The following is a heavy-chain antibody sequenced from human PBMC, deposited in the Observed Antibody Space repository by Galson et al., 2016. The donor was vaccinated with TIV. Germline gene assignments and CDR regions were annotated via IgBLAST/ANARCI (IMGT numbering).Heavy chain of an antibody. Sequence: PALVTPTQTLTLTCTFSGFSLSTSGVGVGWIRQPPGKALEWLALIYWDDDKRYSPSLKSRLTITKDTSKNHVVLTMTNMDPVDTATYYCAHFNSQAWESHYIDTGGEYAFDIWGQGTMVTVSS. J-gene: IGHJ3*02. CDR2: IYWDDDK. V-gene: IGHV2-5*02. CDR3: AHFNSQAWESHYIDTGGEYAFDI. D-gene: IGHD2-8*02. CDR1: GFSLSTSGVG.